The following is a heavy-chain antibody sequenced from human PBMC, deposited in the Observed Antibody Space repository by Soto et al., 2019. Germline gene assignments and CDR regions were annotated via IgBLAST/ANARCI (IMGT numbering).Heavy chain of an antibody. J-gene: IGHJ4*02. CDR1: GGSISSYY. CDR3: ASMEAARPYFDY. V-gene: IGHV4-59*01. D-gene: IGHD6-6*01. Sequence: SETLSLTCTVSGGSISSYYWSWIRQPPGKGLEWLGYIYYSGSTNYNPSLKSRVTISVDTSKNQFSLKLSSVTAADTAVYYCASMEAARPYFDYWGQGTLVTVSS. CDR2: IYYSGST.